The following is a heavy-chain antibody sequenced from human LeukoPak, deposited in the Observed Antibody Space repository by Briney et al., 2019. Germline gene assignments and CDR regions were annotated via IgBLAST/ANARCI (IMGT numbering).Heavy chain of an antibody. Sequence: PSETLSLTCTVSGGSIRSGDYYWSWIRQPPGKGLEWIGYIYYSGSTNYNPSLKSRVTISVDTSKNQFSLKLSSVTAADTAVYYCARYVWGSYPTFEDYWGQGTLVTVSS. D-gene: IGHD3-16*02. CDR2: IYYSGST. V-gene: IGHV4-61*08. CDR1: GGSIRSGDYY. J-gene: IGHJ4*02. CDR3: ARYVWGSYPTFEDY.